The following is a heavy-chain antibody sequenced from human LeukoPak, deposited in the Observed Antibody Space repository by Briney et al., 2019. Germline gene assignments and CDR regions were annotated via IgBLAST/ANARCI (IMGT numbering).Heavy chain of an antibody. Sequence: GGSPRLSCTASGFTFGDYAMSWVRQAPGKGLEWVGFIRSKAYGGTTEYAASVKGRFTISRDDSKSIAYLQMNSLKTEDTAVYYCTRYSSNLNYLDYWGQGTLVTVSS. CDR3: TRYSSNLNYLDY. CDR1: GFTFGDYA. J-gene: IGHJ4*02. D-gene: IGHD6-13*01. V-gene: IGHV3-49*04. CDR2: IRSKAYGGTT.